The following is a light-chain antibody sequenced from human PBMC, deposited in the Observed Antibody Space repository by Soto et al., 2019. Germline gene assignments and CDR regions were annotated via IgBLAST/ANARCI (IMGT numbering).Light chain of an antibody. V-gene: IGKV1-5*01. J-gene: IGKJ1*01. CDR3: QHYNSYSEA. Sequence: DIQVTQSPPTLSASVGDRVTITCRASQTISTWMAWYQQKPGKAPKLLVYDASTLQSGVPSRFSGSGSGTGFTLTISSLQPDDFATYYCQHYNSYSEAFGQGTKVDIK. CDR2: DAS. CDR1: QTISTW.